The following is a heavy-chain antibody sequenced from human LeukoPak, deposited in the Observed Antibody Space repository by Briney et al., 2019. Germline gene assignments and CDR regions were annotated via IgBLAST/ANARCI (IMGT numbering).Heavy chain of an antibody. Sequence: GGSLRLSCSASGFTFSGYAMHWVRQAPGKGLEYVSAIISNGESTYYSDSVKDRFTISRDNSKNTLYLQMSSLRPEDTAVYYCVKSASTWYLFDYWGQVTLVTVSS. CDR2: IISNGEST. V-gene: IGHV3-64*03. D-gene: IGHD6-13*01. CDR3: VKSASTWYLFDY. CDR1: GFTFSGYA. J-gene: IGHJ4*02.